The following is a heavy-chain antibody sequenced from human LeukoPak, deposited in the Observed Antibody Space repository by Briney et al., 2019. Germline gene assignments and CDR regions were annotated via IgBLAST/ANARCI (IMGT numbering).Heavy chain of an antibody. J-gene: IGHJ6*02. D-gene: IGHD4-23*01. Sequence: GGSLRLSCLVSGFTFSIYSMHWVRQAPGKGLEWLSSISSSSSYIYYTDSVKGRFTISRDNAKNSLYLQMNSLRAEDTAMYYCAREEQVTIMDVWGQGTTVTVSS. CDR2: ISSSSSYI. V-gene: IGHV3-21*01. CDR3: AREEQVTIMDV. CDR1: GFTFSIYS.